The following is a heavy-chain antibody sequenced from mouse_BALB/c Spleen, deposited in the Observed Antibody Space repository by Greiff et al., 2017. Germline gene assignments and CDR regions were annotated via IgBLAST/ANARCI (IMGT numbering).Heavy chain of an antibody. J-gene: IGHJ2*01. CDR3: GGQGYGVDD. D-gene: IGHD3-3*01. V-gene: IGHV10-1*02. CDR2: IRSKSNNYAT. CDR1: GFTFNTYA. Sequence: EVQLVESGGGLVQPKGSLKLSCAASGFTFNTYAMNWVRQAPGKGLEWVARIRSKSNNYATYYADSVKDRFTISRDDSQSMLYLQMNNLKTEETARYYCGGQGYGVDDWGQGTTLTVSS.